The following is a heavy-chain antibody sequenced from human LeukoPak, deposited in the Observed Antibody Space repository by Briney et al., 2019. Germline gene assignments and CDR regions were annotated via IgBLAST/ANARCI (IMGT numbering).Heavy chain of an antibody. CDR2: IYTTGTT. J-gene: IGHJ4*02. CDR3: XXXXXTXXXXFVDY. CDR1: AGSINSYY. Sequence: PSETLSLTCTVSAGSINSYYWGWVRQPAGKGLEWIGRIYTTGTTNYSPSLKSRLTMSVDTSKNQFSLSLRSVTAADTAVYYCXXXXXTXXXXFVDYXXXGXLVTVSX. V-gene: IGHV4-4*07.